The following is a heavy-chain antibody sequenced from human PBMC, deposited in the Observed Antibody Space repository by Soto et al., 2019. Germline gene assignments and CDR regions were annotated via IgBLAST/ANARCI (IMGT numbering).Heavy chain of an antibody. J-gene: IGHJ4*02. V-gene: IGHV3-30*14. D-gene: IGHD6-19*01. CDR1: GFTFSSYA. Sequence: QVQLVESGGGVVQPGRSLRLSCAASGFTFSSYAMHWVRQAPGKGLEWVAVISYDGSKKYYADSVKGRFTISSDNSKNKLYLHMNSLRAEDTAVYYCARGDRPRIAVDGIRVDYWGQGTLVNVSS. CDR2: ISYDGSKK. CDR3: ARGDRPRIAVDGIRVDY.